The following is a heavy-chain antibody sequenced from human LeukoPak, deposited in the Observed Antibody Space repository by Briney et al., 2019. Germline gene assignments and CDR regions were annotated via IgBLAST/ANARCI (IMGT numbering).Heavy chain of an antibody. J-gene: IGHJ4*02. Sequence: PGGALRLSCTASAFTFTNYAINWVRQAPGKGLEWVSTISGGGTVTYYADSLKGGFTISRDDSTVYLQMNSMRAEETAFYSCAYLGLSSEWNDVPGPQIDFWGRGALDTVSS. V-gene: IGHV3-23*01. CDR2: ISGGGTVT. CDR1: AFTFTNYA. D-gene: IGHD1-1*01. CDR3: AYLGLSSEWNDVPGPQIDF.